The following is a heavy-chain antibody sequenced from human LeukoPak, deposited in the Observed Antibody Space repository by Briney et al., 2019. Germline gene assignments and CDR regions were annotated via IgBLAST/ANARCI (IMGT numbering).Heavy chain of an antibody. CDR1: GFTFSSYS. D-gene: IGHD3-10*01. CDR3: ARINGWFGEFSGLDY. V-gene: IGHV3-21*01. CDR2: ISSSSSYI. Sequence: GGSLRLSCAASGFTFSSYSMNWVRQAPGKGLEWVSSISSSSSYIYYADSVKGRFTISRDNAKNSLYLQMNSLRAEDTAVYYCARINGWFGEFSGLDYWGQGTLVTVSS. J-gene: IGHJ4*02.